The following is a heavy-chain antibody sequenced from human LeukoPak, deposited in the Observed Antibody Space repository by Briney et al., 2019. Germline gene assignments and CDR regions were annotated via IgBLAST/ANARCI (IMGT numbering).Heavy chain of an antibody. CDR3: ARGLATVTTRAFDI. D-gene: IGHD4-17*01. CDR2: MNPNSGNT. V-gene: IGHV1-8*01. CDR1: GYTFTSYD. J-gene: IGHJ3*02. Sequence: GASVKLSCKASGYTFTSYDINWVRQATGQGLEWMGWMNPNSGNTGYAQKFQGRVTMNSNTSISTAYMELSSLRSEDTAVYYCARGLATVTTRAFDIWGQGTMVTVSS.